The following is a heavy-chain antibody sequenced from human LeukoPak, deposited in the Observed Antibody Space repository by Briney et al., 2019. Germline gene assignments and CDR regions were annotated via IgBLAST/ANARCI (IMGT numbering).Heavy chain of an antibody. D-gene: IGHD2-21*01. V-gene: IGHV1-46*01. CDR3: TRSVRNGHIDY. Sequence: ASVNVSCKASGYTFTSYYMHWVRQAPGQGLEWMGIINPSGGSTSYAQKFQGRVTMTRDMSTSTDYMELSSLRFEDTAVYYCTRSVRNGHIDYWGQGTLVTVSS. J-gene: IGHJ4*02. CDR1: GYTFTSYY. CDR2: INPSGGST.